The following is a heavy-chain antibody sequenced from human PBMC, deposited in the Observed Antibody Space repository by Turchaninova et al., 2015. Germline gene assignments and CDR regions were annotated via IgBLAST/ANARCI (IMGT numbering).Heavy chain of an antibody. V-gene: IGHV6-1*01. CDR2: TYHRSKWYN. CDR1: GDSVSRNSAA. D-gene: IGHD6-19*01. CDR3: ARARSGWYLDY. J-gene: IGHJ4*02. Sequence: QVQLQQSGPGLVKPCRPPPLHCAISGDSVSRNSAAWNWIRHSPSRGLECLVRTYHRSKWYNDYAVSVKSRLTINPDTSKNQFSLQLNSVTPEDTAVYYCARARSGWYLDYWGQGTLVTVSS.